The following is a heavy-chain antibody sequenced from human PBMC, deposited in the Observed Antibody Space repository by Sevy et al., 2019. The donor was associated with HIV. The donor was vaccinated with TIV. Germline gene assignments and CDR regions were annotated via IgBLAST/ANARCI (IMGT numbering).Heavy chain of an antibody. J-gene: IGHJ4*01. Sequence: SETLSLTCSVSSGSVTSDSYYWSWIRQPPGKGLEWIAYIFYSGSTNYNSSLKSRVTMSVDTSKNQFSLRVSAVTAADTAVYYCARYRSPYGDYATGSFDSWGHGTLVTVSS. V-gene: IGHV4-61*01. CDR1: SGSVTSDSYY. CDR2: IFYSGST. CDR3: ARYRSPYGDYATGSFDS. D-gene: IGHD4-17*01.